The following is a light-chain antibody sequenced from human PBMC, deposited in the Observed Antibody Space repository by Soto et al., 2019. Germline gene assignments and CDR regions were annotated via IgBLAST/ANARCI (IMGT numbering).Light chain of an antibody. CDR3: QQYHNWPIT. Sequence: EIVLAQAPSTRSPSSGTKATLFCXXSQSVSSHFGAWYQERPGQAPRLLIYGASSRATGISDRFSGSGSGTEFTLTISSLQSEDFAVYYCQQYHNWPITFGQGTRLEIK. CDR2: GAS. J-gene: IGKJ5*01. V-gene: IGKV3D-15*01. CDR1: QSVSSH.